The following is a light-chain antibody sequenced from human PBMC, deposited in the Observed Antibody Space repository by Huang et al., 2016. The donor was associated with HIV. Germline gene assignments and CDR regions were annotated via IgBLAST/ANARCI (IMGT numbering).Light chain of an antibody. CDR2: TLS. CDR1: QSLLDSDDGNTY. V-gene: IGKV2-40*01. CDR3: MQRIEFPYT. Sequence: DIVMTQTPLSLPVTPGEPASISCRSCQSLLDSDDGNTYLDWYLQKPGQSPQLLIYTLSDRAAGVPDRFSGSGSGTDFTLKISRVEAEDVGVYYCMQRIEFPYTFGQGTKLEIK. J-gene: IGKJ2*01.